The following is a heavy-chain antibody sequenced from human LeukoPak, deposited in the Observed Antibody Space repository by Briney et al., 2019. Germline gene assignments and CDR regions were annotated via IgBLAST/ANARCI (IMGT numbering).Heavy chain of an antibody. J-gene: IGHJ6*03. CDR2: ISAYNGNT. Sequence: GASVKVSCKASGYTFTGYYMHWVRQAPGQGLEWMGWISAYNGNTNYAQKLQGRVTMTTDTSTSTAYMELRSLRSDDTAVYYCARVGGDYYDSSGYYDYYYYYMDVWGKGTTVTVSS. CDR3: ARVGGDYYDSSGYYDYYYYYMDV. V-gene: IGHV1-18*04. CDR1: GYTFTGYY. D-gene: IGHD3-22*01.